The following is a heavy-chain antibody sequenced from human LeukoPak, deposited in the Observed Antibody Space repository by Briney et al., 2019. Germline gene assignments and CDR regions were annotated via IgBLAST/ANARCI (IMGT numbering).Heavy chain of an antibody. CDR3: ARGLYNSVTIFGVNPGSAFDI. V-gene: IGHV1-2*02. CDR1: GYTFTGYY. D-gene: IGHD3-3*01. CDR2: INPNSGGT. Sequence: GASVKVSCKASGYTFTGYYMHWVRQAPGQGLEWMGWINPNSGGTNYAQKFQGRVTMTRDTSISTAYMELSRLRSDDTAVYYCARGLYNSVTIFGVNPGSAFDIWGQGTMVTVSS. J-gene: IGHJ3*02.